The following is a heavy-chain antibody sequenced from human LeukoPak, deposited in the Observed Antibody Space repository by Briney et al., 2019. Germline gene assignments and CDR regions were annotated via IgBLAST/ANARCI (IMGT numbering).Heavy chain of an antibody. D-gene: IGHD3-22*01. CDR1: GGSISSGGYS. J-gene: IGHJ4*02. Sequence: PSETLSLTCAVSGGSISSGGYSWSWIRQPPGKGLEWIGYIYHSGSTYYNPSLKSRVTISVDRSKNQFSLKLSSVTAADTAVYYCARRTSYYYDSSGFFDYWGQGTLVTVSS. CDR3: ARRTSYYYDSSGFFDY. V-gene: IGHV4-30-2*01. CDR2: IYHSGST.